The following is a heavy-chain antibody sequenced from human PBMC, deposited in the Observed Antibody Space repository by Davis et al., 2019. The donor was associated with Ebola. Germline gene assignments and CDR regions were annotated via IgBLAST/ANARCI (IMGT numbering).Heavy chain of an antibody. D-gene: IGHD3-10*01. J-gene: IGHJ4*02. CDR3: AAEGRSSRPGY. V-gene: IGHV3-53*01. CDR1: GFTFSSYS. Sequence: GESLKISCAASGFTFSSYSMTWVRQAPGKGLEWVSVVKSDSNTYYAGSVKGRFTVSRDNSKNTLHLQMNGLRAEDTAVYYCAAEGRSSRPGYWGQGTLVTVSS. CDR2: VKSDSNT.